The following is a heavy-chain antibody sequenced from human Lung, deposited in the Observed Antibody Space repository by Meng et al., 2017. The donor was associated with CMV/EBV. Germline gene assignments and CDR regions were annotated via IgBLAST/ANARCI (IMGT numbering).Heavy chain of an antibody. CDR3: ARTLPPARGHRLDY. J-gene: IGHJ4*02. CDR2: ISHSGIT. Sequence: TXSLTXXVHGESFSGYSWSCIRQPPGKGLEWIGEISHSGITNYNPSLKSRVTISFDTSKNQFSLKLNSVAAADTAVFYCARTLPPARGHRLDYWGQRTLVXVSS. CDR1: GESFSGYS. V-gene: IGHV4-34*01. D-gene: IGHD1-14*01.